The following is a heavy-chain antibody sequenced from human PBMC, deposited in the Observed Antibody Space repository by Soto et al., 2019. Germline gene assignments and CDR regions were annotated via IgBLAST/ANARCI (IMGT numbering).Heavy chain of an antibody. CDR3: ARRSMILGGYYFDY. CDR1: GGSISSYY. D-gene: IGHD3-16*01. J-gene: IGHJ4*02. Sequence: QVQLQESGPGLVKPSETLSLTCTVSGGSISSYYWSWIRQPPGKGLEWIGYIYYSGSTNYNPPLKSRVTISVDTSKNQFSLKLSSVTAADTAVYYCARRSMILGGYYFDYWGQGTLVTVSS. CDR2: IYYSGST. V-gene: IGHV4-59*08.